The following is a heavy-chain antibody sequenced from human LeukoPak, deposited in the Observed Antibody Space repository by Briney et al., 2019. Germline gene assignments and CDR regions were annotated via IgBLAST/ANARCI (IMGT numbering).Heavy chain of an antibody. V-gene: IGHV3-43*02. J-gene: IGHJ4*02. Sequence: GSLRLSCAAPGFNFDDYAIHWVRQAPGKGLGWVCLISGDGGSTFYADSVRGRFTISRDNSKNSLYLQMSSLRSEDTALYFCARESDSSGWYDYWGQGTLVTVSS. CDR1: GFNFDDYA. CDR3: ARESDSSGWYDY. CDR2: ISGDGGST. D-gene: IGHD6-19*01.